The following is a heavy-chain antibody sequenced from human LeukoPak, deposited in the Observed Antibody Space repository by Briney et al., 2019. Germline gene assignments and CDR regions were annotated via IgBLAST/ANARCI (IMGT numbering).Heavy chain of an antibody. J-gene: IGHJ4*02. D-gene: IGHD3-10*01. Sequence: PGGSLRLSCAASGFTFSTYAMSWVRQASGKGLEWVSDISGSGGSTYYADSVKGRFAISRDNSKNTLYLQMNSLRAEDTAVYYCAKGDYGSGTYYDHWGQGTLVTVSS. CDR1: GFTFSTYA. CDR3: AKGDYGSGTYYDH. V-gene: IGHV3-23*01. CDR2: ISGSGGST.